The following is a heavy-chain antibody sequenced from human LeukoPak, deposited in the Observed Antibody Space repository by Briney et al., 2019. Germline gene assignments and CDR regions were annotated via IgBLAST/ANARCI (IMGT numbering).Heavy chain of an antibody. V-gene: IGHV1-24*01. J-gene: IGHJ5*02. D-gene: IGHD1-1*01. CDR2: FDPEDGET. CDR1: GYTLTELS. CDR3: ANVGPVTGIDGDRFDP. Sequence: ASVKVSFKFTGYTLTELSMHGVRQARGKGLEWMGGFDPEDGETIYAQKFQGRVTMTEDTYTDTAYMELSRLRSEDATVYYSANVGPVTGIDGDRFDPWGQGTLVTVSS.